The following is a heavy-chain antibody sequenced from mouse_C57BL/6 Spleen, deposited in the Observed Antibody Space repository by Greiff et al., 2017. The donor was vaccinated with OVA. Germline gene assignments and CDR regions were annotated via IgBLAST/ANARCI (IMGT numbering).Heavy chain of an antibody. CDR1: GYTFTSYW. D-gene: IGHD1-1*01. CDR2: IDPSDSYT. Sequence: QVQLQQPGAELVKPGASVKLSCKASGYTFTSYWMQWVKQRPGQGLEWIGEIDPSDSYTNYNQKFKGKATLTVDTSSSTAYMQLSSLTSEDSAVYYCARLLGYAMDDWGQGTSVTVSS. V-gene: IGHV1-50*01. J-gene: IGHJ4*01. CDR3: ARLLGYAMDD.